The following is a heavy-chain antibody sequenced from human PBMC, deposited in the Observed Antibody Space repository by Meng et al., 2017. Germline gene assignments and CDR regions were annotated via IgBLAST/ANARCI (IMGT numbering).Heavy chain of an antibody. CDR1: GYSFTSYW. D-gene: IGHD5-18*01. CDR2: IYPGDSDT. Sequence: GGSLRLSCKGSGYSFTSYWIGWVRQMPGKGLEWMGIIYPGDSDTRYRPSFQGQVTFSADKSINNAYLQWTSLKASDTAMYCCAGGYSYGPGSPAFDIWGQGTMVTVSS. V-gene: IGHV5-51*01. CDR3: AGGYSYGPGSPAFDI. J-gene: IGHJ3*02.